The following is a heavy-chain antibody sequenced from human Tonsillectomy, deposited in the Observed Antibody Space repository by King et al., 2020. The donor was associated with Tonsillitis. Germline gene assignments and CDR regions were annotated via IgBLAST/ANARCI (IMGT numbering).Heavy chain of an antibody. J-gene: IGHJ6*03. CDR3: ARDPRHCSTTSCYGKFYSYFYMDV. CDR2: ISAYNGNT. D-gene: IGHD2-2*01. CDR1: GYTFTSYA. V-gene: IGHV1-18*01. Sequence: QLVQPGAEVKKPGASVKVSCKASGYTFTSYAISWVRQAPGQGLEWMGWISAYNGNTNYAQKLQDRVTMTTDTSTSTAYMELRSLRSDDTAVYYCARDPRHCSTTSCYGKFYSYFYMDVWGKGTTVTVSS.